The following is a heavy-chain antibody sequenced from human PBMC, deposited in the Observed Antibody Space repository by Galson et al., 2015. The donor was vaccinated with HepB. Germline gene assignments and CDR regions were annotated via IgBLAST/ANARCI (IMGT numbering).Heavy chain of an antibody. CDR1: GFTFSSYG. CDR2: IWYDGSNK. Sequence: SLRLSCAASGFTFSSYGMHWVRQAPGKGLEWVAVIWYDGSNKYYADSVKGRFTISRDNSKNTLCLQMNSLRAEDTAVFYCARVRLAPRGYFDYWGQGTLVTVSS. CDR3: ARVRLAPRGYFDY. V-gene: IGHV3-33*01. J-gene: IGHJ4*02. D-gene: IGHD6-19*01.